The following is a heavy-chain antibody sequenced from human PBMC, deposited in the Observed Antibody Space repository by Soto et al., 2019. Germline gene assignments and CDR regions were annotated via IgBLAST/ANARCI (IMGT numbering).Heavy chain of an antibody. CDR1: GGSISSYY. V-gene: IGHV4-59*01. CDR2: IYYSGST. Sequence: SETLSLTCTVSGGSISSYYWSWIRQPPGKGLEWIGYIYYSGSTNYNPSLKSRVTISVDTSKNQFSLKLSSVTAADTAVYYCARARKTTIDYWGQGTLVTVDS. CDR3: ARARKTTIDY. D-gene: IGHD4-17*01. J-gene: IGHJ4*02.